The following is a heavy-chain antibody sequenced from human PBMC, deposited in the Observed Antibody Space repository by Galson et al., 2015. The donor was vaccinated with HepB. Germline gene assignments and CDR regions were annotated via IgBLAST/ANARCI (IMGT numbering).Heavy chain of an antibody. CDR2: INDSGTK. V-gene: IGHV3-23*01. Sequence: SLRLSCAASGFTFSNYAMNWVRQAPGKGLEWVSEINDSGTKYYADSVRGRFTISRDNSKNTLYLQMNSLRAEDTAVYYCAGRLEVAFYLDFWGQGTLVIVSS. J-gene: IGHJ4*02. CDR1: GFTFSNYA. D-gene: IGHD6-19*01. CDR3: AGRLEVAFYLDF.